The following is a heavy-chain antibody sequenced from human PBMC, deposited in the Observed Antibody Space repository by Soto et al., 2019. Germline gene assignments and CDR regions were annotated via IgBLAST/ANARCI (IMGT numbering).Heavy chain of an antibody. V-gene: IGHV4-59*01. CDR3: AKGGRGGGGYGY. Sequence: SETLSLTCTVSGGSISSYYWSWIRQPPGKGLEWIGYIYYSGSTNYNPSLKSRVTISVDTSKNQFSLKLSSVTAADTAVYYCAKGGRGGGGYGYWGQGTLVTVSS. J-gene: IGHJ4*02. CDR1: GGSISSYY. CDR2: IYYSGST. D-gene: IGHD3-16*01.